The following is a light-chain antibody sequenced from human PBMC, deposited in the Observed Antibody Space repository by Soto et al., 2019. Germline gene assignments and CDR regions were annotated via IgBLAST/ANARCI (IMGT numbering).Light chain of an antibody. Sequence: EIVLTQSPGSLSLSPRERATLSCRASQSVSSNHLAWYQQKPGQAPRLLIYGASRRAAGIPDRFSGSGSGTDFTLTISSLEPDDFAVYYCQQYGGSTYTFGQGTKVELK. CDR1: QSVSSNH. V-gene: IGKV3-20*01. CDR3: QQYGGSTYT. J-gene: IGKJ2*01. CDR2: GAS.